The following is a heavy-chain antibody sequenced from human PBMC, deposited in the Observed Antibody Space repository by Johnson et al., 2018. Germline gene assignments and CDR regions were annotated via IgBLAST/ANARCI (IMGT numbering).Heavy chain of an antibody. CDR3: AKLGRDNFWGTYRYSAF. CDR2: ITGSGDTT. J-gene: IGHJ4*02. Sequence: EVQLVESGGGVVQPGGSLRLSCAVSGLTFSSYAMTWVRQAPGKGLEWLSVITGSGDTTYYSDSVTGRFTISRDNSKNTVYLQMNSLRAEDTAIYYCAKLGRDNFWGTYRYSAFWGQGTLVTVSS. V-gene: IGHV3-23*04. CDR1: GLTFSSYA. D-gene: IGHD3-16*02.